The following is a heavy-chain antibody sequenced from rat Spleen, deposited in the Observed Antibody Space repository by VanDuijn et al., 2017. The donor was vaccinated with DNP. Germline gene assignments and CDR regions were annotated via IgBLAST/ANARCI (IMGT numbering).Heavy chain of an antibody. J-gene: IGHJ2*01. D-gene: IGHD4-3*01. CDR2: ISYDGSST. CDR1: GFTFSNYG. V-gene: IGHV5-29*01. Sequence: EVQLVESGGGLVQPGRSLKLSCAASGFTFSNYGMAWVRQAPTKGLEWVATISYDGSSTYYRDSVKGRFTISRDNAKSTLYLQMDSLRSEDTATYYCARHRGAGVDYWGQGVMVTVSS. CDR3: ARHRGAGVDY.